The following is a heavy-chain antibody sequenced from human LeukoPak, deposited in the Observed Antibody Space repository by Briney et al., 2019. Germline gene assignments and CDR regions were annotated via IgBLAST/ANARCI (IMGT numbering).Heavy chain of an antibody. CDR1: RFTFRSYS. D-gene: IGHD3-10*02. J-gene: IGHJ6*04. V-gene: IGHV3-21*01. CDR3: AELGITMIGGV. CDR2: ISSSSTYI. Sequence: GGSLRLSCAASRFTFRSYSMNWVRQAPGKGLEWVSSISSSSTYIYYAASVKGRFTISRDDAKNSLYLQMNSLRAEDTAVYYCAELGITMIGGVWGKGTTVTISS.